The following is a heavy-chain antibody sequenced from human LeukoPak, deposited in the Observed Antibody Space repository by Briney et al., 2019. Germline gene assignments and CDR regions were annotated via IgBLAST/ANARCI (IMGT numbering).Heavy chain of an antibody. CDR1: GFTFSSHG. CDR3: AKFGLAGSGRYHDAFDI. D-gene: IGHD3-10*01. J-gene: IGHJ3*02. CDR2: ISGSGGST. Sequence: GGSLRLSCAASGFTFSSHGMTWVRQAPGKGLEWVSAISGSGGSTYYADSVKGRSTISRDNSKNTLYLQMNSLRAEDTAVYYCAKFGLAGSGRYHDAFDIWGQGTMVSVSS. V-gene: IGHV3-23*01.